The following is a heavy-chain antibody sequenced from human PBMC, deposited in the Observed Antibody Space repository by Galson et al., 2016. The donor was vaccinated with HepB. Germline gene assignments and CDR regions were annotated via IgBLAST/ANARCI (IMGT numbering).Heavy chain of an antibody. CDR2: SFHDEDYT. V-gene: IGHV3-30-3*01. Sequence: SLRLSCAASGFTLSKYHMHWVRQAPGKGLEWVALSFHDEDYTYYPDSVKGRFTISRDNTKGTVYLHMNSLRDEDTAVYYCTREANDAFVIWGQGTMVPVSS. CDR1: GFTLSKYH. CDR3: TREANDAFVI. J-gene: IGHJ3*02.